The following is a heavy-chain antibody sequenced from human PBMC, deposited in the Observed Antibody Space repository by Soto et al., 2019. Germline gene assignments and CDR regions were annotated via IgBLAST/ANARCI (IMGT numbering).Heavy chain of an antibody. CDR3: AREAIVVIPAAQPSHFDS. Sequence: QVQLVQSGAEVKKPGASVKVSCKASGYTFIKYGINWVRQAPGQGLEWMGWIRPYSNYTHSAQKFQGRLTLTTDTAATTAYMELRSLRSADTALYYCAREAIVVIPAAQPSHFDSWGQGTLVTVSS. D-gene: IGHD2-2*01. CDR2: IRPYSNYT. CDR1: GYTFIKYG. J-gene: IGHJ4*02. V-gene: IGHV1-18*01.